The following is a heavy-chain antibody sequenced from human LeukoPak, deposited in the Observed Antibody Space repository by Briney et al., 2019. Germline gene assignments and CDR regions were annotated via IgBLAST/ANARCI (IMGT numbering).Heavy chain of an antibody. Sequence: SETLSLTCTVSGGSVSSGSYYWSWIRQPPGKGLEWSGYIYYSGSTNYNPSLKSRITISVDTSKNQFSLKLSSVTAADTAVYYCARVTRGYSGYGYYYYGMDVWGQGTTVTVSS. J-gene: IGHJ6*02. CDR1: GGSVSSGSYY. D-gene: IGHD5-12*01. V-gene: IGHV4-61*01. CDR2: IYYSGST. CDR3: ARVTRGYSGYGYYYYGMDV.